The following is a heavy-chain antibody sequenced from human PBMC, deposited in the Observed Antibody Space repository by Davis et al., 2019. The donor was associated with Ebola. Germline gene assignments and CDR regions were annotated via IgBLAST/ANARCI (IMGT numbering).Heavy chain of an antibody. CDR1: GGSFSGYY. CDR3: ARTSLWLGAFDI. V-gene: IGHV4-34*01. D-gene: IGHD3-10*01. CDR2: INHSGST. J-gene: IGHJ3*02. Sequence: PSETLSLTCAVYGGSFSGYYWSWIRQPPGKGLEWIGEINHSGSTNYNPSLKSRVTISVDTSKNQFSLKLSSVTAADTAVYYCARTSLWLGAFDIWGQGTMVTVSS.